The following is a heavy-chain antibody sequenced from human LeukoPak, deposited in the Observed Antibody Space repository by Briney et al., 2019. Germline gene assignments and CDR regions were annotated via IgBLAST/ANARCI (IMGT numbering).Heavy chain of an antibody. V-gene: IGHV4-31*03. CDR1: GGSISSGGYY. J-gene: IGHJ4*02. CDR2: IYYSGST. CDR3: ARSSSKQGDY. Sequence: SQTLSLTCTVSGGSISSGGYYWSWIRQHPGKGLEWIGYIYYSGSTYYNPSLKSRVTIPVDTSKNQFSLKLSSVTAADTAVYYCARSSSKQGDYWGQGTLVTVSS. D-gene: IGHD6-6*01.